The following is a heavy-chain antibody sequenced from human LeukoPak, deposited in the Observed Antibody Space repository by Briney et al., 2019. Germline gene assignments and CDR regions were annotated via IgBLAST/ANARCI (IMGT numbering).Heavy chain of an antibody. CDR1: GYTFTGYY. D-gene: IGHD6-6*01. Sequence: GASVKVSCKASGYTFTGYYMHWVRQAPGQGLEWMGWINPNSGGTDYAQTFQGRVTMTTDTSTNAVYMELKSLRSDDTAVYYCARDLGSSSSPDYFDSWGQGTLVTVSS. CDR3: ARDLGSSSSPDYFDS. J-gene: IGHJ4*02. CDR2: INPNSGGT. V-gene: IGHV1-2*02.